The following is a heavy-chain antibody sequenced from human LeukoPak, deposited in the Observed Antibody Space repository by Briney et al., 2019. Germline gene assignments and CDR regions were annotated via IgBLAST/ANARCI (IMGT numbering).Heavy chain of an antibody. CDR2: ITQDRSDK. Sequence: GGSLRLSCAASGFTFSNLWMSWVRQAPGKGLEWVANITQDRSDKYYVDSVKGRFTISRDNAKNSLYLQMNSLRAEDTAVYYCATGRQLDYWGQGTLVTVSS. CDR3: ATGRQLDY. V-gene: IGHV3-7*05. CDR1: GFTFSNLW. D-gene: IGHD6-13*01. J-gene: IGHJ4*02.